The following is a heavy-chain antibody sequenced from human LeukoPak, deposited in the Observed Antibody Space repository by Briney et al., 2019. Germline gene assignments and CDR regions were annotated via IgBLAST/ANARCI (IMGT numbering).Heavy chain of an antibody. V-gene: IGHV1-2*02. J-gene: IGHJ5*02. CDR3: ARPDYGDSMGFDP. Sequence: ASVKVSGKASGYTFTGYYMHWVRQAPGQGLEWMGWINPNSGGTNYAQKFQGRVTMTRDTSISTAYMELSRLRSDDTAVYYCARPDYGDSMGFDPWGQGTLVTVSS. D-gene: IGHD4-17*01. CDR2: INPNSGGT. CDR1: GYTFTGYY.